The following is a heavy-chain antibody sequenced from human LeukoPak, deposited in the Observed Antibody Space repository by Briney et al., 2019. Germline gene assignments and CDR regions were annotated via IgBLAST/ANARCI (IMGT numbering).Heavy chain of an antibody. CDR3: ATDYYDSSYFDY. CDR2: MNPNSGNT. J-gene: IGHJ4*02. Sequence: ASVKVSCKASGYTFSSYDINWVRQATGQGLEWMGWMNPNSGNTGYAQKFQGRVTMTRNTSISTAYMELSSLRSEDTAVYYCATDYYDSSYFDYWGQGTLVTVSS. D-gene: IGHD3-22*01. V-gene: IGHV1-8*01. CDR1: GYTFSSYD.